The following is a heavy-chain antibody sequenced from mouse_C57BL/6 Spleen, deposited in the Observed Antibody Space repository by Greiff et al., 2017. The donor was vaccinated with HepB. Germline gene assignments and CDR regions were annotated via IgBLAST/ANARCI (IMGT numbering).Heavy chain of an antibody. J-gene: IGHJ4*01. CDR2: IYPRSGNT. CDR3: AREDDYYAMDY. Sequence: VQLQESGAELARPGASVKLSCKASGYTFTSYGISWVKQRTGQGLEWIGEIYPRSGNTYYNEKFKGKATLTADKSSSTAYMELRSLTSEDSAVYFCAREDDYYAMDYWGQGTSVTVSS. V-gene: IGHV1-81*01. CDR1: GYTFTSYG.